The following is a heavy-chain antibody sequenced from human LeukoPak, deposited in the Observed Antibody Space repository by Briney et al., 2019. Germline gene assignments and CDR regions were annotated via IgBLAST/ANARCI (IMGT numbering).Heavy chain of an antibody. J-gene: IGHJ4*02. CDR2: IYSGGNI. V-gene: IGHV3-53*01. CDR3: AREESSDWYIDY. D-gene: IGHD6-19*01. CDR1: GFTVSSTY. Sequence: GGSLRLSCAASGFTVSSTYMSWVRQAPGKGLEWVSVIYSGGNIYYIESVKGRFTISRDNSKNTLYLQMNSLRAEDTAVYYCAREESSDWYIDYWGQGTLVTVSS.